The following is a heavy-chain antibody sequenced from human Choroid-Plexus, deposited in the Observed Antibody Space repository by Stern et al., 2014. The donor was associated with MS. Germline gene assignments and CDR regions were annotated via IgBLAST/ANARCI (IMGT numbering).Heavy chain of an antibody. Sequence: VQLVESGGGVAQPGRPLRLSCVASGFPFGSWAMHWVRQAPGKGLEWVAGVSYDGSNKYYADSVKGRFTISRDNSQNTLYMQMSSLRPEDTAVYYCAKDRQYLTYFFDHWGQGSLVTVSS. D-gene: IGHD2/OR15-2a*01. CDR1: GFPFGSWA. V-gene: IGHV3-30*18. CDR3: AKDRQYLTYFFDH. CDR2: VSYDGSNK. J-gene: IGHJ5*02.